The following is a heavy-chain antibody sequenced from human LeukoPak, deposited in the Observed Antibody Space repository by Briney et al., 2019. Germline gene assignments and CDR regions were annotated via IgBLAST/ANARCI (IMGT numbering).Heavy chain of an antibody. J-gene: IGHJ4*02. Sequence: GGSLRLSCAASGFTFDDYAMHWVRQAPGKGLEWVGRIKSKTDGGTTDYAAPVKGRFTISRDDSKNTLYLQMNSLKTEDTAVYYCTTESEMATPPPYFDYWGQGTLVTVSS. CDR3: TTESEMATPPPYFDY. V-gene: IGHV3-15*01. CDR2: IKSKTDGGTT. D-gene: IGHD5-24*01. CDR1: GFTFDDYA.